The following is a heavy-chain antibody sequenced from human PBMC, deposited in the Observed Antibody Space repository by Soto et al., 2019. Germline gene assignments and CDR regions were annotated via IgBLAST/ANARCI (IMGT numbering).Heavy chain of an antibody. CDR3: VRDWSTFWGMDV. CDR1: GFTFSDSV. V-gene: IGHV3-7*01. CDR2: IKQDGSEK. Sequence: PGGSLRLSCVGSGFTFSDSVMAWVRQAPGKGLEWVANIKQDGSEKYYVDSVKGRFAVSRDNAKDSLFLQMNNLRAEDTAVYYCVRDWSTFWGMDVWGQGTTVTV. J-gene: IGHJ6*02.